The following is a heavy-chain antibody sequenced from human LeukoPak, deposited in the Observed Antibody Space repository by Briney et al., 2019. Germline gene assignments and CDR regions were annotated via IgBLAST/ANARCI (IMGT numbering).Heavy chain of an antibody. D-gene: IGHD4-17*01. J-gene: IGHJ3*02. CDR2: IGITSEYI. V-gene: IGHV3-23*01. CDR3: AKDPNGDYVGAFDT. Sequence: GGSLRLSCAASGFTITAYAMSWVRQSPGKGLEWVSGIGITSEYIHYADSIKGRFTISRDNSKNTVYLEMSSLRAEGAAVYYCAKDPNGDYVGAFDTWGQGTIVIVSS. CDR1: GFTITAYA.